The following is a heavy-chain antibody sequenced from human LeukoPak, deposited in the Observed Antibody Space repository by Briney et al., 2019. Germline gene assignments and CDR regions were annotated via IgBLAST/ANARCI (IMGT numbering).Heavy chain of an antibody. CDR3: ARAPRCNTNSCNSWFDP. J-gene: IGHJ5*02. D-gene: IGHD2-8*01. Sequence: GASVTVSRKASGSSLTPYRVRWVRQPPSQGLEWMGCINVNTKYAQKFHGRVSMAADTSTSTAYMELRSLRSDDTAVYCCARAPRCNTNSCNSWFDPWGQGTLVSVSS. CDR1: GSSLTPYR. V-gene: IGHV1-18*01. CDR2: INVNT.